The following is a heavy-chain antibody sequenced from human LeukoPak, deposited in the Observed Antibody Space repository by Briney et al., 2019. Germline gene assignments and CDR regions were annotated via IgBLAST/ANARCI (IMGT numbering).Heavy chain of an antibody. CDR2: ISTSGST. J-gene: IGHJ3*02. D-gene: IGHD6-19*01. CDR1: GGSISSYY. CDR3: ARVIGQWLVVGAFDI. V-gene: IGHV4-4*07. Sequence: SETLSLTRTVSGGSISSYYWSWIRQPAGKGLEWIGRISTSGSTNYNPSLKSRVTMSVDTSKNQFSLKLSPVTAADTAVYYCARVIGQWLVVGAFDIWGQGTMVTVSS.